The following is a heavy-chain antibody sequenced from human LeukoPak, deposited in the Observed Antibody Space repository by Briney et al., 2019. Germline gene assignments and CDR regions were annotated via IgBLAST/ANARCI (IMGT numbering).Heavy chain of an antibody. J-gene: IGHJ4*02. CDR1: GFTFSSYS. CDR3: ARDYCSSTSCWFDY. CDR2: ISSSSSTI. V-gene: IGHV3-48*04. Sequence: GGSLRLSCAASGFTFSSYSMNWVRQAPGKGLEWVSYISSSSSTIYYADSVKGRFTISRDNAKNSLYLQMNSLRAEDTAVYYCARDYCSSTSCWFDYWGQGTLVTVSS. D-gene: IGHD2-2*01.